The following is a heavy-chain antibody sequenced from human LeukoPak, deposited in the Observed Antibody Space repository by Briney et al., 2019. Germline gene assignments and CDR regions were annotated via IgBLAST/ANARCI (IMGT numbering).Heavy chain of an antibody. Sequence: GGSLTLSRVASGFTFDDYGMSWVRPAPGKGLEWVSGINWNSGSTGYADSVKCRITISRDNAKNSLYLQMNSLRAEDTALFYCARGSGIYYDSSLGYWGQGTLVTVSS. CDR2: INWNSGST. D-gene: IGHD3-22*01. V-gene: IGHV3-20*04. J-gene: IGHJ4*02. CDR1: GFTFDDYG. CDR3: ARGSGIYYDSSLGY.